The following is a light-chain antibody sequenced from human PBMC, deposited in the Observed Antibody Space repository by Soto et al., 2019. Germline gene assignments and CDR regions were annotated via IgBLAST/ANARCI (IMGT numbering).Light chain of an antibody. J-gene: IGLJ1*01. V-gene: IGLV2-23*01. CDR3: FSYAGSNTYV. CDR2: AGS. CDR1: SSDIGTYNL. Sequence: QSVLTQPASVSGSPGQSITISCTGSSSDIGTYNLVSWYQQHPDSAPKFIIYAGSKRPSGISNRFSGSKSGNTASLTISGLQAEDEADYYCFSYAGSNTYVFGTGTKVTVL.